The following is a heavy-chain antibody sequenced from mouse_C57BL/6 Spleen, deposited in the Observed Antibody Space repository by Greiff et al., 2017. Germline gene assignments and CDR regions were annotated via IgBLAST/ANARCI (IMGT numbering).Heavy chain of an antibody. D-gene: IGHD2-4*01. CDR3: ARAPGDYDGRGY. J-gene: IGHJ2*01. V-gene: IGHV1-81*01. Sequence: VQLQESGAELARPGASVKLSCKASGYTFTSYGISWVKQRTGQGLEWIGEIYPRSGNTYYNEKFKGKATLTADKSSSTAYMELRSLTSEDSAVYFCARAPGDYDGRGYWGQGTTLTVSS. CDR2: IYPRSGNT. CDR1: GYTFTSYG.